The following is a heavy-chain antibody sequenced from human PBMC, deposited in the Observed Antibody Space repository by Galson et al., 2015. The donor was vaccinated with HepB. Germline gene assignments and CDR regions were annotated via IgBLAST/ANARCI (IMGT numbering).Heavy chain of an antibody. CDR3: VNCGATVTTKYYYYYYYMDV. J-gene: IGHJ6*03. Sequence: SLRLSCAASGFTFSSYAMHWVRQAPGKGLEYVSAISSNGGSTYYADSVKGRFTISRDNSKNTLYLQMSSLRAEDTAVYYCVNCGATVTTKYYYYYYYMDVWGKGTTVTVSS. D-gene: IGHD4-17*01. CDR2: ISSNGGST. V-gene: IGHV3-64D*06. CDR1: GFTFSSYA.